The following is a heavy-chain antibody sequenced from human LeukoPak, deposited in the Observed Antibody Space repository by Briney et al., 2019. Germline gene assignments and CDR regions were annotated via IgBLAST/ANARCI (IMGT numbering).Heavy chain of an antibody. Sequence: GGSLRLSCAASGFSFSGYSMTWVRQAPGKGLEWVSYISGSSATIYYADSVKGRFTISRDNAKNSLYLQMNSLRDDDTAVYYCARPSVITTRQFYFDYWGQGALVTVSS. CDR2: ISGSSATI. J-gene: IGHJ4*02. CDR3: ARPSVITTRQFYFDY. V-gene: IGHV3-48*02. D-gene: IGHD1-14*01. CDR1: GFSFSGYS.